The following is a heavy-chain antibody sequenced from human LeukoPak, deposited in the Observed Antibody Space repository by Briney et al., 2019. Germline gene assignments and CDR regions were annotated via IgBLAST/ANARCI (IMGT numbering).Heavy chain of an antibody. D-gene: IGHD7-27*01. CDR3: AKDRRNWGSRVDY. CDR2: ISGSGGST. V-gene: IGHV3-23*01. CDR1: GFTFSTYA. J-gene: IGHJ4*02. Sequence: HPGGSLRLSCAASGFTFSTYAMSWVCQAPGKGLEWVSAISGSGGSTYYADSVKGRFTISRDNSKNTLYLQINSLRAEDTAIYYCAKDRRNWGSRVDYWGQGTLATVSS.